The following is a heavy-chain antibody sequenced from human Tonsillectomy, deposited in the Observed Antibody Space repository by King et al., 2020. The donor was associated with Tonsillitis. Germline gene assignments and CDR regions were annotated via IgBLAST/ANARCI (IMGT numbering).Heavy chain of an antibody. V-gene: IGHV2-70*04. CDR2: IDWDDDK. CDR3: ARTQIIGDLDY. D-gene: IGHD7-27*01. CDR1: GFSLSTNGMG. Sequence: VTLKESGPALVKPTQTLTLTCTFSGFSLSTNGMGVSWIRQPPGKALEWLARIDWDDDKYYSTSLKTRLTVSMDTSKNQVVLTMTNMGPMDTAKYYCARTQIIGDLDYWGQGTLVTVSS. J-gene: IGHJ4*02.